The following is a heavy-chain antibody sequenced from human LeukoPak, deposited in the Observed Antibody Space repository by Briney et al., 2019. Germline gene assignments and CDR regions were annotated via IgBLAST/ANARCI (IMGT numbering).Heavy chain of an antibody. V-gene: IGHV3-48*01. D-gene: IGHD6-19*01. Sequence: GGSLRLSCAASGFTFSSYSMNWVRQAPGKGLEWVSYISSSSSTIYYADSVKGRFTISRDNAKNSLYLQMSSLRAEDTAVYYCARAKRGQWLVPDYWGQGTLVTVSS. CDR2: ISSSSSTI. CDR3: ARAKRGQWLVPDY. CDR1: GFTFSSYS. J-gene: IGHJ4*02.